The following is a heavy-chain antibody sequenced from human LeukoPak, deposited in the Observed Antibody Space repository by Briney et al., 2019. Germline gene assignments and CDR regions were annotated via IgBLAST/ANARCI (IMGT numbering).Heavy chain of an antibody. Sequence: QPGGSLRLSCAASGLTLSGYWMHWVRQAPGKGLVWVSRINGDASSTSYADSVKGRFTISRDNAKSTLYLQMNSLRVEDTAVYYCARARGNTYGYFEYWGQGTLVTVPS. D-gene: IGHD5-18*01. CDR2: INGDASST. J-gene: IGHJ4*02. V-gene: IGHV3-74*01. CDR1: GLTLSGYW. CDR3: ARARGNTYGYFEY.